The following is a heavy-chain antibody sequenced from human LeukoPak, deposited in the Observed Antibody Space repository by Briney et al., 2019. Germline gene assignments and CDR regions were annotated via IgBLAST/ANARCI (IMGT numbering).Heavy chain of an antibody. CDR1: GFTISSYW. CDR3: ARDFDYYDSRGYYDY. V-gene: IGHV3-7*01. CDR2: IKQDGSEN. Sequence: GGSLRLSCAASGFTISSYWMSWVRQAQGKGLEWVGNIKQDGSENSYVDSLKGRFTIFSDNAKNSQYLQMNSLRAEDTAVYYCARDFDYYDSRGYYDYWGQGTLVTVSS. D-gene: IGHD3-22*01. J-gene: IGHJ4*02.